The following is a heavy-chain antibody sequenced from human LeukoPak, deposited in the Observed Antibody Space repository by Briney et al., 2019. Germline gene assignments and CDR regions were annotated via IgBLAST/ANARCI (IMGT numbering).Heavy chain of an antibody. CDR3: ARDSGQLWPSFDY. V-gene: IGHV3-30-3*01. CDR2: ISYDGSNK. D-gene: IGHD5-18*01. J-gene: IGHJ4*02. Sequence: GGSLRLSCAASGFTFSSYAMHWVRQAPGKGLEWVAVISYDGSNKYYADSVKGRFTISRDNSKNTLYLQMNSLRTEDTAVYYCARDSGQLWPSFDYWGQGTLVTVSS. CDR1: GFTFSSYA.